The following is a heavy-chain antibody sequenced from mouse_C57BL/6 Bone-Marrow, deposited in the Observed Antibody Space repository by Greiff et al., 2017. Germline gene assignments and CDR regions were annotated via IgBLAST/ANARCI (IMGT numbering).Heavy chain of an antibody. CDR1: GFNIKDDY. CDR3: TLITTVVAPYYYAMDY. Sequence: VQLQQSGAELVRPGASVKLSCTASGFNIKDDYMHWVKQRPEQGLEWIGWIDPENGDTEYASEFQGKATITADTSSNTAYLQLSSLTSEDTAVYYCTLITTVVAPYYYAMDYWGQGTSVTVSS. V-gene: IGHV14-4*01. CDR2: IDPENGDT. D-gene: IGHD1-1*01. J-gene: IGHJ4*01.